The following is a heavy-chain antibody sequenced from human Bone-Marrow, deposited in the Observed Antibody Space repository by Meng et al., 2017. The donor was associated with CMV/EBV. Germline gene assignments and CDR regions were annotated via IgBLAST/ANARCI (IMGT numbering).Heavy chain of an antibody. J-gene: IGHJ5*02. Sequence: SETLSLTCAVSGGSISSSNWWSWVRQPPGKGLEWIGEIYHSGSTNYNPSLKSRVTISVDKSKTQFSLKLSSVTAADTAVYYCAREEGYCSSTNCYRGGNWFDPWGQGTLVTVSS. V-gene: IGHV4-4*02. CDR2: IYHSGST. CDR1: GGSISSSNW. CDR3: AREEGYCSSTNCYRGGNWFDP. D-gene: IGHD2-2*02.